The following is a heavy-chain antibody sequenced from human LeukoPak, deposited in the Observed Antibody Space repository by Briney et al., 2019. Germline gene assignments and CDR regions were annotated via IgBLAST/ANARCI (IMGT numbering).Heavy chain of an antibody. V-gene: IGHV1-2*02. CDR3: ARSYYGSGSYSD. CDR2: INPNSGGT. Sequence: ASVKVSCKASGYTFTGYYMHWVRQAPGQGLEWMGWINPNSGGTNYAQKFQGRVTMTRDTSISTAYMELSRLRSDDTAVYYCARSYYGSGSYSDWGQGTLVTVSS. CDR1: GYTFTGYY. J-gene: IGHJ4*02. D-gene: IGHD3-10*01.